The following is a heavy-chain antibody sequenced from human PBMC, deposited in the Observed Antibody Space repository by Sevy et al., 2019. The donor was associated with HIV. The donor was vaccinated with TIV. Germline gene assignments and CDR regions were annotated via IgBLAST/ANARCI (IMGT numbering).Heavy chain of an antibody. CDR1: GYTFSGYY. J-gene: IGHJ4*02. CDR3: ARGGESLPYCGGDCYPDY. Sequence: ASVKVSCKPSGYTFSGYYIHWVRQAPGQGLEWMGWINPKSGGTNYAQKFQGRVTMTRDTSISTAYMELSRLRSDDTAVYYCARGGESLPYCGGDCYPDYWGQRTLVTVSS. V-gene: IGHV1-2*02. CDR2: INPKSGGT. D-gene: IGHD2-21*02.